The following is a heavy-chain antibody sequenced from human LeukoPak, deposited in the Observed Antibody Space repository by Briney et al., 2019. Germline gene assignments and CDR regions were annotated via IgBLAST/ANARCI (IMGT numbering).Heavy chain of an antibody. D-gene: IGHD5-18*01. V-gene: IGHV3-30*18. CDR1: GFTFSSYG. CDR3: AKGGDTAMVSYYYYYGMDV. J-gene: IGHJ6*02. CDR2: ISYDGSNK. Sequence: GGSLRLSCAASGFTFSSYGIHWVRQAPGKGLEWVAVISYDGSNKYYADSVKGRFTISRDNSKNTLYLQMNSLRAEDTAVYYCAKGGDTAMVSYYYYYGMDVWGQGTTVTVSS.